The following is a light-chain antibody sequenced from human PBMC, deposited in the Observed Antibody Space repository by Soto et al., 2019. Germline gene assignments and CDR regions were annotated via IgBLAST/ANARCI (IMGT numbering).Light chain of an antibody. Sequence: DIPMTQSPSSLSASVGDRVTIACRASQSITTYLNWYQQKPGEGPKLLIYRASSLQSGVPSRFSGSGSGTDFTLTISSLQPEDFATYYCQQSDTTPWTFGQGTKVDIK. J-gene: IGKJ1*01. V-gene: IGKV1-39*01. CDR2: RAS. CDR1: QSITTY. CDR3: QQSDTTPWT.